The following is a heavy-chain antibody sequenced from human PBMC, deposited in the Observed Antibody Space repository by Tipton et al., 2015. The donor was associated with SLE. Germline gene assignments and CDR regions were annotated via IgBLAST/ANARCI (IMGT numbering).Heavy chain of an antibody. J-gene: IGHJ4*02. CDR1: GGSISSSSYY. CDR3: ARDEYRYDTTGYHLLGHFDF. D-gene: IGHD3-22*01. CDR2: NDYSGNT. Sequence: TLSLTCTVSGGSISSSSYYWGWIRQPPGKGLEWIGTNDYSGNTYYNPSLRSRVSISVDTSKNQFSLKLTSVTAADTAVYYCARDEYRYDTTGYHLLGHFDFWGQGTLVTVSS. V-gene: IGHV4-39*07.